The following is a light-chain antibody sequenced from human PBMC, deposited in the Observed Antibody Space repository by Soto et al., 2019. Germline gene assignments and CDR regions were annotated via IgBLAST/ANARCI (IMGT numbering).Light chain of an antibody. V-gene: IGKV3-20*01. CDR2: YPS. Sequence: EFVLTQSPGILSLSPGERASLSCRASQSVSSNYLAWFQQKPGQAPRLLSSYPSSRAIGIPDRFSGSGSGTDFTLTISRLEPEDFAMYYCHQYGSSPHTFGQGTRLEIK. CDR1: QSVSSNY. J-gene: IGKJ5*01. CDR3: HQYGSSPHT.